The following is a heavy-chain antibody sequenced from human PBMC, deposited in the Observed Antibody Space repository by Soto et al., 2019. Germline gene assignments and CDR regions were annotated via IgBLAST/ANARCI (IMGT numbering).Heavy chain of an antibody. J-gene: IGHJ3*02. Sequence: SETLSLTCTVSGGSISLYYWSWIRQPPGKGLEWIGHIYYSGSTNYNSSLKSRVTISVDTSKNQFSLKLSSVTAADTALYYCERLGQYDSSWYDAFDIWGQGTMVNVS. CDR3: ERLGQYDSSWYDAFDI. V-gene: IGHV4-59*08. CDR2: IYYSGST. CDR1: GGSISLYY. D-gene: IGHD3-22*01.